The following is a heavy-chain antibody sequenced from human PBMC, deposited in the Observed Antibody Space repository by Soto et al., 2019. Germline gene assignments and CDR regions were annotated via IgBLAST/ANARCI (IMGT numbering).Heavy chain of an antibody. Sequence: SETLSLTCTVSGGSISSGGYYWSWIRQHPGKGLEWIGYIYYSGSTYYNPSLKSRVTISVDTSKNQFSLKLSSVTAADTAVYYCARDQKQQLVCYWGQGTLVTVSS. V-gene: IGHV4-31*03. J-gene: IGHJ4*02. D-gene: IGHD6-13*01. CDR3: ARDQKQQLVCY. CDR2: IYYSGST. CDR1: GGSISSGGYY.